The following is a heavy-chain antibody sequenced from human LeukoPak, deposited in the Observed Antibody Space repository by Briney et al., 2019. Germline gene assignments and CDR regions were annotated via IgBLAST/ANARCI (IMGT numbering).Heavy chain of an antibody. CDR2: IIPILGIA. CDR1: GGTFSSYA. D-gene: IGHD1-7*01. Sequence: GASVKVSCKASGGTFSSYAISWVRQAPGQGLEWMGRIIPILGIANYAQKFQGRVTITADKSTSTAYMELSSLRSEDTAVYYCARLQPGTDTHFDYWDQGTLVTVSS. J-gene: IGHJ4*02. CDR3: ARLQPGTDTHFDY. V-gene: IGHV1-69*04.